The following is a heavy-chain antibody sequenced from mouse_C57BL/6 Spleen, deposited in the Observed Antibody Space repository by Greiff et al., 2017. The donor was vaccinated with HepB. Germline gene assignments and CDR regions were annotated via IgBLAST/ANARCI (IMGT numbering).Heavy chain of an antibody. J-gene: IGHJ1*03. CDR3: ARAIYYGSSYLFYWYFDV. V-gene: IGHV1-80*01. D-gene: IGHD1-1*01. Sequence: VQLVESGAELVKPGASVKISCKASGYAFSSYWMNWVKQRPGKGLEWIGQIYPGDGETNYNGKFKGKATLTADKSSSTAYMQLSSLTSEDSAVYFCARAIYYGSSYLFYWYFDVWGTGTTVTVSS. CDR1: GYAFSSYW. CDR2: IYPGDGET.